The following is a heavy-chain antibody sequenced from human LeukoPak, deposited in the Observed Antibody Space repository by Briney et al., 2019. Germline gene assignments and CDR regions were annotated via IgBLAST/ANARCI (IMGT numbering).Heavy chain of an antibody. D-gene: IGHD3-22*01. Sequence: GGSLRLSCAASGFTFSSYSMDWVRQAPGKGLEWVSSISSSSSYIYYADSVKGRFTISRDNAKNSLYLQMNSLRAEDTAVYYCARDESPATYYYDSSGDDAFDIWGQGTMVTVSS. J-gene: IGHJ3*02. CDR2: ISSSSSYI. V-gene: IGHV3-21*01. CDR3: ARDESPATYYYDSSGDDAFDI. CDR1: GFTFSSYS.